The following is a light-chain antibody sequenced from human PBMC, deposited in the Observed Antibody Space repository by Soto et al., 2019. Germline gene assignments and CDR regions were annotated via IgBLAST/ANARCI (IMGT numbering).Light chain of an antibody. CDR3: QQRTDWPPWT. CDR2: DAS. V-gene: IGKV3-11*01. Sequence: EVVMTPSPATLSVSPVEGATLSCRASQGIGDTLAWYQHKPGQAPRLLIYDASKRATGIPARFSGSGSGTDFTLSISSLEPEDFAVYYCQQRTDWPPWTFGQGTKVDIK. J-gene: IGKJ1*01. CDR1: QGIGDT.